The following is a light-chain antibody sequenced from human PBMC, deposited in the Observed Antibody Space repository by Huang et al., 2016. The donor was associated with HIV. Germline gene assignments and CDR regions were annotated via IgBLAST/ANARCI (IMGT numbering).Light chain of an antibody. J-gene: IGKJ5*01. Sequence: EIVMTQSPATLSLSPGERATLSCRASQSVSTNLAWYQQKPGQAPRLLIYGASTRATGISRRLSGSGSGTEFTLTISSLQSEDFAVYYCQQYNKWPLITFGQGTRLEIK. CDR1: QSVSTN. CDR3: QQYNKWPLIT. CDR2: GAS. V-gene: IGKV3-15*01.